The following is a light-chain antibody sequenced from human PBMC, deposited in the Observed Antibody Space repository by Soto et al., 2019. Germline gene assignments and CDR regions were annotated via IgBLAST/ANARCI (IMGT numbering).Light chain of an antibody. J-gene: IGKJ1*01. V-gene: IGKV3-11*01. CDR3: QQRSNWPPA. CDR2: DAS. CDR1: PSVSSY. Sequence: EIRVTQSPATLSLSPGERATLSCRASPSVSSYLAWYQQKPGQAPRLLIYDASNRATGIPARFSGSGSGTDFTLTISSLEPEDFSVYYCQQRSNWPPAFGQGTNVEIK.